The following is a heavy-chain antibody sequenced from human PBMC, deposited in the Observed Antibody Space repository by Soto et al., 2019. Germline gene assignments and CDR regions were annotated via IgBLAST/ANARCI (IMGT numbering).Heavy chain of an antibody. CDR3: ARDGGGSSNAFDI. Sequence: ASVKVSCKASGYTFTGYYMHWVRQAPGQGLEWMGWINPNSGGTNYAQKFQGWVTMTRDTSISTAYMELSRLRSDDTAVYYCARDGGGSSNAFDIWGQGTMLTVSS. V-gene: IGHV1-2*04. D-gene: IGHD6-6*01. J-gene: IGHJ3*02. CDR1: GYTFTGYY. CDR2: INPNSGGT.